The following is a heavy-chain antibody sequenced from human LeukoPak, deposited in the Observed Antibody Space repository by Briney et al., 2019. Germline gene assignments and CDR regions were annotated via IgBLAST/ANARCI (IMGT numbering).Heavy chain of an antibody. CDR1: GFTFSSYA. Sequence: PGGSLRLSCAASGFTFSSYAMHWVRQAPGKGLEYVSAISSNGGSTYYANSVKGRFTISRDNAKNSLYLQMNSLRAEDTAVYYCARDKGTRYCSGGSCYAIDAFDTWGQGTMVTVSS. V-gene: IGHV3-64*01. CDR2: ISSNGGST. CDR3: ARDKGTRYCSGGSCYAIDAFDT. J-gene: IGHJ3*02. D-gene: IGHD2-15*01.